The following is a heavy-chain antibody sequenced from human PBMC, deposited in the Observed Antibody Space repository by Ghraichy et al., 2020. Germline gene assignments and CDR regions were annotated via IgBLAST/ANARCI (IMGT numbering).Heavy chain of an antibody. D-gene: IGHD2-15*01. J-gene: IGHJ4*02. CDR3: ATGARGGIHSFLYEY. CDR2: ISNSGGT. V-gene: IGHV4-59*11. Sequence: SETLSLTCIVSGASISRHYWSWIRQPPGKGLEWVGYISNSGGTYFNPSLMSRLTMSMDTPTNRFSLNLKSVTEADAAVYYCATGARGGIHSFLYEYWGQGTLVTVSS. CDR1: GASISRHY.